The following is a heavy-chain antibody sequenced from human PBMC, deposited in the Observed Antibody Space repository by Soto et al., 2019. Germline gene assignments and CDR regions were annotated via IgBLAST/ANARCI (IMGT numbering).Heavy chain of an antibody. CDR1: GFAFSSHA. V-gene: IGHV3-23*01. Sequence: PGGSLRLSCAASGFAFSSHAMSWVRQAPGKGLDWVSVISWNADSTYYADSVRGRFTISRDNSNKTLYLHMNSLRAEDTAIYYCAKDIIAAAGIGRFDYWGQGTLVTVSS. CDR2: ISWNADST. CDR3: AKDIIAAAGIGRFDY. D-gene: IGHD6-13*01. J-gene: IGHJ4*02.